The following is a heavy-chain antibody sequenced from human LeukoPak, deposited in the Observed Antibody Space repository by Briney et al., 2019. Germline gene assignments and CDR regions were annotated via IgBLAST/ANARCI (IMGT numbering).Heavy chain of an antibody. CDR2: IYYSGST. J-gene: IGHJ4*02. CDR3: ARSDYGSGGDY. D-gene: IGHD3-10*01. CDR1: GGSISSYY. Sequence: PSETLSLTCTVSGGSISSYYWSWIRQPPGKGLEWIGYIYYSGSTNYNPSLKSRVTISVDTSKNQFSLKLSSVTAADTAVYYCARSDYGSGGDYWGQGTLVTVSS. V-gene: IGHV4-59*08.